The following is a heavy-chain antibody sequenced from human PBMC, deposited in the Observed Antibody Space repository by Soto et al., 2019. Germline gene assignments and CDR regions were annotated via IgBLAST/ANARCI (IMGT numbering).Heavy chain of an antibody. CDR1: GGSISSYY. Sequence: SETLSLTCTVSGGSISSYYWSWIRQPPGKGLEWIGYIYYSGSTNYNPSLKSRVIISVDTSKNQFSLKLSSVTSADTAVYYCARRWGSAADYWGQGTLVTVS. CDR2: IYYSGST. V-gene: IGHV4-59*08. J-gene: IGHJ4*02. CDR3: ARRWGSAADY. D-gene: IGHD2-15*01.